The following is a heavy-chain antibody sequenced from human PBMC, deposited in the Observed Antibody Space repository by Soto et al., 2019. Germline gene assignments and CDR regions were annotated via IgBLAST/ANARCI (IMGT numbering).Heavy chain of an antibody. V-gene: IGHV3-30*18. D-gene: IGHD2-15*01. J-gene: IGHJ2*01. Sequence: QVQLVESGGGVVQPGRSLRLSCAASGITFSRYGMHWVRQAPGKGLEWMTVISDTGTDKYYADSVKGRFTISRDNSKNTVYLQMNSPTTAGTAVYYCAKDSGTWNWYMDVGGRGTLVTVSS. CDR3: AKDSGTWNWYMDV. CDR1: GITFSRYG. CDR2: ISDTGTDK.